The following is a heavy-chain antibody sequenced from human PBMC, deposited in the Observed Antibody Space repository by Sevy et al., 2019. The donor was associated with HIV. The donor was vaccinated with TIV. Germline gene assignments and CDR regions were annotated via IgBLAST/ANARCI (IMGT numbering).Heavy chain of an antibody. CDR3: AKPPSNHDVLHYYGMDV. D-gene: IGHD3-10*02. V-gene: IGHV3-23*01. Sequence: GGSLRLSCVGSGFTFGSYGMSWVRQPPGKGLEWVSSISFSGVATFYADSVRGRFTSSRDNSKNVLYLQMNSLRAEDTAVYFCAKPPSNHDVLHYYGMDVWGQGTTVTVSS. CDR2: ISFSGVAT. CDR1: GFTFGSYG. J-gene: IGHJ6*02.